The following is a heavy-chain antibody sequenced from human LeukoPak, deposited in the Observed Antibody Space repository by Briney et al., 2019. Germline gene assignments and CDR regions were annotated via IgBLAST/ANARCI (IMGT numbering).Heavy chain of an antibody. V-gene: IGHV4-59*05. CDR2: VFYRDSFSYGGTT. CDR3: ARQISGNKDY. Sequence: PSETLSLTCTVSGVSISGYYWIWIRQPPGRGLEWIGSVFYRDSFSYGGTTFYNPSLQSRVTISVDTSKNAFSLKLSSVTAADTAVYYCARQISGNKDYWGQGTLVTVSS. J-gene: IGHJ4*02. D-gene: IGHD1/OR15-1a*01. CDR1: GVSISGYY.